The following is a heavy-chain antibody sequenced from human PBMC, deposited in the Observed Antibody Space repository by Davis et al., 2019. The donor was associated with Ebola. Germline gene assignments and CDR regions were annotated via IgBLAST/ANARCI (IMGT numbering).Heavy chain of an antibody. CDR2: IIPIFGTA. D-gene: IGHD4-17*01. V-gene: IGHV1-69*05. J-gene: IGHJ6*02. CDR3: ARDRSTVTTMYYYGMDV. CDR1: GGTFSSYA. Sequence: SVKVSCKASGGTFSSYAISWVRQAPGQGLEWMGGIIPIFGTANYAQKLQGRVTMTTDTSTSTAYMELRSLRSDDTAVYYCARDRSTVTTMYYYGMDVWGQGTTVTVSS.